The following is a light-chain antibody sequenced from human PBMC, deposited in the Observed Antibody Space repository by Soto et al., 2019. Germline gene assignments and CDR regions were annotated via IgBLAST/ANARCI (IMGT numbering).Light chain of an antibody. J-gene: IGLJ1*01. CDR2: KVT. Sequence: QSALTQPASLSGSPGQSITISCTGTSSDVGGNKYVSWYQQHPGKVPKLLITKVTNRPSGVSYRFSGSKSGNTASLTISALLAEDEADYFCASFTTDSLYVFGTGTKVTVL. CDR3: ASFTTDSLYV. V-gene: IGLV2-14*01. CDR1: SSDVGGNKY.